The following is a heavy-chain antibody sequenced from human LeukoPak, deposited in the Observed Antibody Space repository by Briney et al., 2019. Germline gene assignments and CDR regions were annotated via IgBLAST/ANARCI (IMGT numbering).Heavy chain of an antibody. CDR3: AKDPLPVIATSYFDS. J-gene: IGHJ4*02. Sequence: GGSLRLSCAASGFTFSNYALHWVRQAPGKGLEWVAVISYDGSNKFYADSVRGRFTISRDNSKNTLFLQMNSLRAEDTAVYYCAKDPLPVIATSYFDSWGQGTLVTVSS. CDR1: GFTFSNYA. CDR2: ISYDGSNK. V-gene: IGHV3-30*04. D-gene: IGHD3-10*01.